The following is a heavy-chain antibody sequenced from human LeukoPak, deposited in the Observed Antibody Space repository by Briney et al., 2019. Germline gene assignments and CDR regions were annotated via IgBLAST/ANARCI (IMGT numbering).Heavy chain of an antibody. D-gene: IGHD3-10*01. V-gene: IGHV3-48*03. CDR3: AKDKIHYFGSGSYHKYFDY. CDR2: ISSSGSTI. J-gene: IGHJ4*02. CDR1: GFTFSSYE. Sequence: PGGSLRLSCAASGFTFSSYEMNWVRQAPGKGLEWVSYISSSGSTIYYVDSVKGRFTISRDNAKNSLYLQMNSLRAEDTAVYYCAKDKIHYFGSGSYHKYFDYWGQGTLLTVSS.